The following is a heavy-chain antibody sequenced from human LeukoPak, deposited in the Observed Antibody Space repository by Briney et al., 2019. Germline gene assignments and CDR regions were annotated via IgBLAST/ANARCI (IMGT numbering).Heavy chain of an antibody. V-gene: IGHV1-24*01. CDR3: ATEAWGSTPLDY. CDR1: GYTLTELS. J-gene: IGHJ4*02. D-gene: IGHD3-16*01. Sequence: GASVKVSCKVSGYTLTELSMRWVRQAPGKGLEWMGGFDPEDGETIYAQKFQGRVTMTEDTSTDTAYMELSSLRSEDTAVYYCATEAWGSTPLDYWGQGTLVTVSS. CDR2: FDPEDGET.